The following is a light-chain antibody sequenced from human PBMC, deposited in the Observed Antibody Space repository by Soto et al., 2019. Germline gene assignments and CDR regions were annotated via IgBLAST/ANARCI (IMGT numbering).Light chain of an antibody. CDR2: GAS. CDR3: QQYNNWIT. J-gene: IGKJ5*01. V-gene: IGKV3-15*01. CDR1: QRISSN. Sequence: VITQSPSTLSVSPRERAPLSCRASQRISSNLAWYQQKPGQAPRLLIYGASTRATGIPARFSGSGSGTEFTLTISSLQSEDFAVYYCQQYNNWITFGQGTRLEI.